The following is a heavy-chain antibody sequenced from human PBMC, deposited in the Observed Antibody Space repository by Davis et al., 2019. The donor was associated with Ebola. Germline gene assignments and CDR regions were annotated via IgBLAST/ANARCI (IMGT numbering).Heavy chain of an antibody. J-gene: IGHJ4*02. D-gene: IGHD6-13*01. CDR1: GFTFDTYA. CDR2: ISGSGGNT. CDR3: IFYGSAWY. V-gene: IGHV3-23*01. Sequence: GESLKISCAASGFTFDTYALTWVRQAPGKGLEWVSTISGSGGNTYYADSVKGRFTISSDNAKNTLYLQMNSLTADDAAVYYCIFYGSAWYWGQGTLVTVSS.